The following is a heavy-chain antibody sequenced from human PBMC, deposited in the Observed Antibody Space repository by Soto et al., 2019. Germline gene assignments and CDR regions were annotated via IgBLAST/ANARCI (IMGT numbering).Heavy chain of an antibody. J-gene: IGHJ5*02. V-gene: IGHV4-30-4*01. CDR1: GASVAGGSYY. CDR3: ARDTYSGYDFGL. D-gene: IGHD5-12*01. CDR2: IPSRGRP. Sequence: QVQLRESGPGLVKPSQTLSLTCSVSGASVAGGSYYWSWVQQPPGKGLEWIGYIPSRGRPFYNPSLPSRGTISADTSKNQLSLQLTCVTAADTAVYYCARDTYSGYDFGLWGQGTLVTVSS.